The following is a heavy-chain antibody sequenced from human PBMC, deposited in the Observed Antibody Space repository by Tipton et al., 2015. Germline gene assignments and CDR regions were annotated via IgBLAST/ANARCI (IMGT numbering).Heavy chain of an antibody. CDR1: GFTLSSHG. CDR3: ARAAELGLYCMDV. V-gene: IGHV3-23*01. Sequence: SLRLSCAASGFTLSSHGMHWVRQAPGKGLEWVSAISGSGGSTYYADSVKGRFTISRDNSRNTLYLQMNSLRAEDTAVYYCARAAELGLYCMDVWGQGTTVTVSS. CDR2: ISGSGGST. D-gene: IGHD2-8*01. J-gene: IGHJ6*02.